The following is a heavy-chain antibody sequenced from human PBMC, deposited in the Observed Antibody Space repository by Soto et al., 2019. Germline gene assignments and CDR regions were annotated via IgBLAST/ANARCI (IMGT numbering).Heavy chain of an antibody. CDR2: INHSGST. Sequence: KPSETLSLTCAVYGGSFSGYYWSWIRQPPGKGLEWIGEINHSGSTNYNPSLKSRVSISVDTSKNQFSLQLSSVTAADTAVYYCARNSSYYYDSSGYYVFDYWGQGTLVTVSS. J-gene: IGHJ4*02. CDR3: ARNSSYYYDSSGYYVFDY. CDR1: GGSFSGYY. V-gene: IGHV4-34*01. D-gene: IGHD3-22*01.